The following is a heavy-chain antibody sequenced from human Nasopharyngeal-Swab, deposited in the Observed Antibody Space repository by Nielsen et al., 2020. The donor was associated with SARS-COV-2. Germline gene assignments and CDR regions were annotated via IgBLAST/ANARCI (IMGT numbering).Heavy chain of an antibody. D-gene: IGHD5-12*01. Sequence: AETLTLTCTVSGGPMRSYHWSGTRQPPGKGLEGIGDIYDSGSTKNNPSLKRRVTISVDTAKNKFSLNLKSVTAADTAVYYCAKQNSGYDYEDNYDYYMDVWRQGTTITVSS. CDR2: IYDSGST. CDR1: GGPMRSYH. J-gene: IGHJ6*03. CDR3: AKQNSGYDYEDNYDYYMDV. V-gene: IGHV4-59*01.